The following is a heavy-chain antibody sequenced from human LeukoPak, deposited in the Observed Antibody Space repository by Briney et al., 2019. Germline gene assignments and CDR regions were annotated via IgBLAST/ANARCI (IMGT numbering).Heavy chain of an antibody. J-gene: IGHJ4*02. CDR2: INWNGDKR. V-gene: IGHV3-20*04. D-gene: IGHD3-9*01. CDR3: AKVSESNYDILTGYYTPYYFDY. CDR1: GFTFDDYG. Sequence: GGSLRLSCAASGFTFDDYGMSWVRQAPGKGLEWVSSINWNGDKRGYADSVKGRFTISRDNAKNSLYLQMNSLRADDTAVYYCAKVSESNYDILTGYYTPYYFDYWGQGTLVTVSS.